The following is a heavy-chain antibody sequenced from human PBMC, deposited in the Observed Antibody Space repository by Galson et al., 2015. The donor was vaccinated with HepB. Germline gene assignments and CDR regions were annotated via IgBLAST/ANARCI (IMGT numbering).Heavy chain of an antibody. V-gene: IGHV3-21*01. CDR3: ARTGVVSAAPSD. CDR1: GFTFSGYS. CDR2: ISSSSSYI. Sequence: SLRLSCAASGFTFSGYSMDWVRQALGKGLEWVSSISSSSSYIYYADSVKGRFTISRDNAKNTLYLQMNSLRAEDTAVYYCARTGVVSAAPSDWGQGTLVTGTS. D-gene: IGHD2-2*01. J-gene: IGHJ4*02.